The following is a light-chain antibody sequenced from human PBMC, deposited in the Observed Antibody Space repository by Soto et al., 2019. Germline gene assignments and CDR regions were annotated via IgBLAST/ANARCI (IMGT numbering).Light chain of an antibody. CDR1: SGHSSYD. Sequence: QLVLTQSPSASASLGASVKLTCTLSSGHSSYDIAWHQQQPDKGPRFLMTVNSGGSHNKGDGIPDRFSGSSSGAERYLTXXSLXXXDXXDYYCQTWGTGYVVFGGGTKLTVL. V-gene: IGLV4-69*01. J-gene: IGLJ2*01. CDR3: QTWGTGYVV. CDR2: VNSGGSH.